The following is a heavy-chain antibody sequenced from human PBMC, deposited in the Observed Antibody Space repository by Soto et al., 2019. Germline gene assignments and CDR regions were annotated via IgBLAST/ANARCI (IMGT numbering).Heavy chain of an antibody. CDR1: GGTFSSYA. CDR2: IIPIFGTA. Sequence: QVQLVQSGAEVKKPGSSVKVSCKASGGTFSSYAISWVRQAPGQGLEWMGGIIPIFGTANYAQKFQGRVTLTADESTSTAYMELSSLRTEDTAVYYCATSPSITMVRGVIPRRSYYYGMDVWGQGTTVTVSS. V-gene: IGHV1-69*01. D-gene: IGHD3-10*01. J-gene: IGHJ6*02. CDR3: ATSPSITMVRGVIPRRSYYYGMDV.